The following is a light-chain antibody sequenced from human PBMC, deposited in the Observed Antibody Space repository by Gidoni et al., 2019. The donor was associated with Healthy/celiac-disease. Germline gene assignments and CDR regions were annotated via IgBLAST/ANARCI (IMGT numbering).Light chain of an antibody. Sequence: DIQLTQSPSFLSASVGDRVTITCRASQGISSYLAWYQPKPGKAPKLLIYAASTLQSGVPSRFSGSGSGTEFTLTISSLQPEDFATYYCQQLNSYPPRFTFGPGTKVDIK. CDR2: AAS. CDR1: QGISSY. CDR3: QQLNSYPPRFT. V-gene: IGKV1-9*01. J-gene: IGKJ3*01.